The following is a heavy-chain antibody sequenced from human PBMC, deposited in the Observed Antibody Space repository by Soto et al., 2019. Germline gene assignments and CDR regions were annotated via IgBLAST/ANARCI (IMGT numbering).Heavy chain of an antibody. D-gene: IGHD3-22*01. CDR3: AREATYSSGRGMDV. V-gene: IGHV3-74*01. J-gene: IGHJ4*02. CDR1: GFTFSSHW. CDR2: INSEGSSR. Sequence: EVQLVESGGGSVQPGGSLRLHCAASGFTFSSHWMYWVGQAPGKGLFWVSRINSEGSSRRYADSVNGRFTVSRDNAKNTLYLQMNSLRAEDTAVYYCAREATYSSGRGMDVWGQGTLVTVSS.